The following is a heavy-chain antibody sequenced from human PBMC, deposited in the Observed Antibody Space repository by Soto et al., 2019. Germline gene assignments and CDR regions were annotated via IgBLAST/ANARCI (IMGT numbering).Heavy chain of an antibody. Sequence: QLQLQESGPGLVKPSETLSLTCTVSGGSISSTSYFWAWVRQPPGKGLEWIATIYYNGRTYYNPSLRSRVTIYEDTSKNQFSLKLSSVTATDTALYYCARHRPYSYGDGAFDYWGQGTLVTVSS. V-gene: IGHV4-39*01. CDR3: ARHRPYSYGDGAFDY. D-gene: IGHD5-18*01. J-gene: IGHJ4*02. CDR2: IYYNGRT. CDR1: GGSISSTSYF.